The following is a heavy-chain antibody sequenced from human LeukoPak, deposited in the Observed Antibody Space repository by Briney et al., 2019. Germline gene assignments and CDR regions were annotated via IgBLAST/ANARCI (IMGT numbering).Heavy chain of an antibody. V-gene: IGHV3-21*01. CDR2: ISSSSSYI. CDR1: GFTFTTYG. Sequence: GRSLRLSCAASGFTFTTYGMHWVRQPPGKGLEWVSSISSSSSYIYYADSVKGRFTISRDNAKNSLYLQMNSLRAEDTAVYYCARDYYSGRNYWGQGTLVTVSS. J-gene: IGHJ4*02. D-gene: IGHD2-15*01. CDR3: ARDYYSGRNY.